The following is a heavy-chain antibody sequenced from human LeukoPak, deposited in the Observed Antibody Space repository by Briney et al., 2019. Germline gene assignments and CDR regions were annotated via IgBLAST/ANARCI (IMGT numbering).Heavy chain of an antibody. CDR3: ARDPNGFDP. V-gene: IGHV4-34*01. CDR2: INHSGST. J-gene: IGHJ5*02. Sequence: SETLSLTCAVYGGSFSGYYWSWIRQPPGKGLEWIGEINHSGSTNYNPSLKSRVTISVDTSKNQFSLKLSSVAAADTAVYYCARDPNGFDPWGQGTLVTVSS. CDR1: GGSFSGYY.